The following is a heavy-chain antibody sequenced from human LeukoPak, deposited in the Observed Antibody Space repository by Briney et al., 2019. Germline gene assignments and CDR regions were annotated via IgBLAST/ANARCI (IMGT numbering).Heavy chain of an antibody. V-gene: IGHV3-7*01. CDR2: IKQDGSEK. Sequence: GGSLRLSCAASGFTFSRYWMSWVRQAPGKGLEWVANIKQDGSEKYYVDSVKGRFTISRDNAKNSLYLQMNSLRAEDTALYYCSRGHYGLDVWGQGTTVTVSS. CDR1: GFTFSRYW. J-gene: IGHJ6*02. CDR3: SRGHYGLDV. D-gene: IGHD3-10*01.